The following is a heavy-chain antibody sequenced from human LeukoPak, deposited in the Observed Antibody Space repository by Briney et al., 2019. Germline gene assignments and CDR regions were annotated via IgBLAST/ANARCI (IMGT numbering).Heavy chain of an antibody. CDR1: GXTFSSYA. V-gene: IGHV3-23*01. CDR3: AKHERSSGSYCHFHY. Sequence: PGGSLRHSCAASGXTFSSYAMSWVRQAPGKGLDWVSAISGSGGSTYYGDSVKGRFTISRDNSKNTLYLQLNRLRAEDTAVYYCAKHERSSGSYCHFHYWGQGTLVTVSS. J-gene: IGHJ4*02. CDR2: ISGSGGST. D-gene: IGHD3-10*01.